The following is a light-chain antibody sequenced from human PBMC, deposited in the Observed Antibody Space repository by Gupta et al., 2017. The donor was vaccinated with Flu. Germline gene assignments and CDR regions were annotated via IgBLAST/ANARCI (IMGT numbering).Light chain of an antibody. V-gene: IGKV3-15*01. CDR1: QIVSST. CDR3: QQYNNWPPFT. CDR2: GAS. Sequence: EGATPACRASQIVSSTLAWYQQKPGLAPRLLIYGASARATGIPARFSGSGSGTEFTLTISSLQSEDFAVYYCQQYNNWPPFTFGPGTKVDIK. J-gene: IGKJ3*01.